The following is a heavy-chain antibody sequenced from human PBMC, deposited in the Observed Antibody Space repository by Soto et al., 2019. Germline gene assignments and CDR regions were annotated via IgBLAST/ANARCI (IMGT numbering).Heavy chain of an antibody. J-gene: IGHJ4*02. Sequence: PGGSLRLSCSASGFTFNGYAMHWVRQAPGKGLEVVSAISSYGGNTYYADSVKGRFTISRDNSKNMLYLQMGSLRAEDTAVYYFVKDHGYSSSWYVAGFDYWGQGTLVTVSS. CDR3: VKDHGYSSSWYVAGFDY. D-gene: IGHD6-13*01. CDR2: ISSYGGNT. CDR1: GFTFNGYA. V-gene: IGHV3-64D*06.